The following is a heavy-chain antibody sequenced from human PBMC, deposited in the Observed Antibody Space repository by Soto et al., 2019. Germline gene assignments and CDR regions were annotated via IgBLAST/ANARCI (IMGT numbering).Heavy chain of an antibody. J-gene: IGHJ4*02. D-gene: IGHD3-22*01. CDR3: ASYDSSGYYPDY. CDR1: GGTFSSYA. Sequence: SVKVSCKASGGTFSSYAISWVRQAPGQGLEWMGGIIPIFGTANYAQKFQGRVTITADKSTSTAYMELSSLRSEDTAVYYCASYDSSGYYPDYWGQGTLVTVS. V-gene: IGHV1-69*06. CDR2: IIPIFGTA.